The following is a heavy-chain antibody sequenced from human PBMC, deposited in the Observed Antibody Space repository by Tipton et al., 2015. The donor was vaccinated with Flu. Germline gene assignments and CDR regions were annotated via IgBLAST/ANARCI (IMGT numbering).Heavy chain of an antibody. V-gene: IGHV3-30*19. CDR3: ARIYLDYFYGMDV. D-gene: IGHD5-12*01. J-gene: IGHJ6*02. CDR2: ITYDGSDD. CDR1: GFTFSSYG. Sequence: RSLRLSCAASGFTFSSYGMHWVRQAPGKGLEWVALITYDGSDDYYADSVKGRFTISRDKSKSTVFLQMNTLRPEDTAVYFCARIYLDYFYGMDVWGQGTTVTVSS.